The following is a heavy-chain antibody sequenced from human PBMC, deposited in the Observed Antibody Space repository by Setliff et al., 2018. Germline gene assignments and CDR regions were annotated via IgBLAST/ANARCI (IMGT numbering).Heavy chain of an antibody. CDR3: ARDRQYCSSPACYSSYFYYYGMDV. Sequence: WSWVRQPPGKGLEWIGEIYHSGSTNYNPSLKSRVTISVDTSKNQFSLKLSSVTAADTAVYYCARDRQYCSSPACYSSYFYYYGMDVWGQGTTVTVSS. CDR2: IYHSGST. V-gene: IGHV4-34*01. J-gene: IGHJ6*02. D-gene: IGHD2-2*02.